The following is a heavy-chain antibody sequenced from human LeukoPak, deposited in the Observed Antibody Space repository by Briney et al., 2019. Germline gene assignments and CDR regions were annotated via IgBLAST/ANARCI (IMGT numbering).Heavy chain of an antibody. D-gene: IGHD6-19*01. V-gene: IGHV1-18*01. CDR3: ARDMYSSGRVPFDY. CDR1: GYTFTSYG. Sequence: ASVKVSCKVSGYTFTSYGISWVRQAPGQGLEWMGWISAKKGNTDYAQKLQGRVTMTTDTSTSTAYMELRSLRSDDTAVYYCARDMYSSGRVPFDYWGQGTLVTVSS. J-gene: IGHJ4*02. CDR2: ISAKKGNT.